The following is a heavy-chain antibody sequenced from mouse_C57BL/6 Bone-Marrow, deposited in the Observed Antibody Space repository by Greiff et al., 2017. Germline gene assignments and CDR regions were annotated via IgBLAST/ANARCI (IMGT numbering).Heavy chain of an antibody. D-gene: IGHD1-1*01. J-gene: IGHJ1*03. V-gene: IGHV5-9-1*02. Sequence: EVQRVESGEGLVKPGGSLKLSCAASGFTFSSYAMSWVRQTPEKRLEWVAYISSGGDYTYYADTVKGRFTISRDNARNTLYLQMSSLKSEDTAMYYCTRDEDYYGSGYYWYFDVWGTGTAVTVSS. CDR2: ISSGGDYT. CDR1: GFTFSSYA. CDR3: TRDEDYYGSGYYWYFDV.